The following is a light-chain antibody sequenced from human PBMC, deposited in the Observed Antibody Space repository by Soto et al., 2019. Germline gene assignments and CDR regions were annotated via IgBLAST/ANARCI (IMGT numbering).Light chain of an antibody. J-gene: IGLJ2*01. Sequence: QSALTQPASVSGSPGQSITISCTGTSSDVGGYNYVSWYQQHPGKAPKLMIYDVSNRPSGVSNRFSGSKSGNTASLTISGLQAEDEADHYCSSYTSGSTVVFGGGTEVTVL. CDR1: SSDVGGYNY. CDR3: SSYTSGSTVV. CDR2: DVS. V-gene: IGLV2-14*01.